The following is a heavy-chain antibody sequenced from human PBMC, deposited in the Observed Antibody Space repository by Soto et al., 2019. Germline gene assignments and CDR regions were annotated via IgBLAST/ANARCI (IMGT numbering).Heavy chain of an antibody. V-gene: IGHV3-21*01. J-gene: IGHJ4*02. CDR2: ISSSSSYI. CDR3: ARDSTSGLRAPVLDY. CDR1: GFTFSSYS. D-gene: IGHD3-10*01. Sequence: PGGSLRLSCAASGFTFSSYSMNWVRQAPGKGLEWVSSISSSSSYIYYADSVKGRFTISRDNAKNSLYLQMNSLRAEDTAVYYCARDSTSGLRAPVLDYWGQGTLVTVSS.